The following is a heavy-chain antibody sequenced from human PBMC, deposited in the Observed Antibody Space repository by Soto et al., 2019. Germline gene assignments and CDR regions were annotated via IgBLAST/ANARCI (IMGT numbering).Heavy chain of an antibody. CDR1: GFTFSTYS. D-gene: IGHD2-2*02. J-gene: IGHJ6*02. V-gene: IGHV3-21*01. CDR3: AREYTAWPLAYGLDV. CDR2: ISSRSDI. Sequence: GALRLSCVGSGFTFSTYSINWVRQAPGKGLEWVSSISSRSDIYYADSVKGRFTISRDNAKNSVSLQMNSLRAEDTAVYYCAREYTAWPLAYGLDVWGQGTTVTVSS.